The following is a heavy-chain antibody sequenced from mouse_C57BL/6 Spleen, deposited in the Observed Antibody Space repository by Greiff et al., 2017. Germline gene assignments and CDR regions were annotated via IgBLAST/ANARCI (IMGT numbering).Heavy chain of an antibody. Sequence: EVHLVESGGGLVKPGGSLKLSCAASGFTFSDYGMHWVRQAPEKGLEWVAYISSGSSTIYYADTVKGRFTISRDNAKNTLFLQMTSLRSEDTAMYYCARFYWYFDVWGTGTTVTVSS. CDR1: GFTFSDYG. CDR3: ARFYWYFDV. J-gene: IGHJ1*03. V-gene: IGHV5-17*01. CDR2: ISSGSSTI.